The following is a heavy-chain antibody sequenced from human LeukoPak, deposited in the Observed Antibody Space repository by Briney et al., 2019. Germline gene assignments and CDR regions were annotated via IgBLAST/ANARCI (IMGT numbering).Heavy chain of an antibody. Sequence: RSLRLSCAVSGFVFSIYAISCVRRAPGRGVGWGLAVSVSGGSTYYADSVKVRFTISTDKSKNAVYLQMNSLRAEDTDVYYCAKDRACTKYVCHGYIDYWGQGTLVTVSS. CDR1: GFVFSIYA. J-gene: IGHJ4*02. CDR2: VSVSGGST. V-gene: IGHV3-23*01. CDR3: AKDRACTKYVCHGYIDY. D-gene: IGHD2-8*01.